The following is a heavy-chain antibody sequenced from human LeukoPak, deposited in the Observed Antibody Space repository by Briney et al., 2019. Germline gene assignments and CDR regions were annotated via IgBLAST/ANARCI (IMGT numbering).Heavy chain of an antibody. CDR3: AKDYSPPYDY. CDR2: ISYDGSNK. D-gene: IGHD2-15*01. V-gene: IGHV3-30*18. J-gene: IGHJ4*02. CDR1: GFTFSSYG. Sequence: GGSLRLSCAASGFTFSSYGVHWVRQAPGKGLEWVAVISYDGSNKYYADSVKGRFTISRDNSKNTLYLQMNSLRAEDTAVYYCAKDYSPPYDYWGQGTLVTVSS.